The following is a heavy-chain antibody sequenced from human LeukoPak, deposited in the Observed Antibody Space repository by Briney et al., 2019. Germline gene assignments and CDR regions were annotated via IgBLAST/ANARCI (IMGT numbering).Heavy chain of an antibody. D-gene: IGHD3-10*01. Sequence: TSETLSLTCTVSGGSISSSSYYWGWVRQPPGKGLGWIGSIYYSGSTYYNPSLKSRVTISVDTSKNQFSLKLSSVTAADTAVYYCARHLLWFGEQSGCFGYWGQGTLVTVSS. CDR2: IYYSGST. V-gene: IGHV4-39*01. J-gene: IGHJ4*02. CDR1: GGSISSSSYY. CDR3: ARHLLWFGEQSGCFGY.